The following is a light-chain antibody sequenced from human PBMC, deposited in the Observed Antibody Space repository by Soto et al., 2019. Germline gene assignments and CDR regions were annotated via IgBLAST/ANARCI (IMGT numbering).Light chain of an antibody. CDR2: DAS. CDR3: QRRSNLIT. V-gene: IGKV3-11*01. Sequence: EIVLTQSPATLSLSPGERATLSCRASQTVGSYLAWYQQKLGQAPRLLIYDASNRATGIPARFSGSGSGTDFTLTISSLAPEDFAVYYCQRRSNLITFGQGTRLEIK. J-gene: IGKJ5*01. CDR1: QTVGSY.